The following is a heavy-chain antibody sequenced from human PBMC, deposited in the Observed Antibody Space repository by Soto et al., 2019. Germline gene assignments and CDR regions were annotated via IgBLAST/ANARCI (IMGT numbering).Heavy chain of an antibody. Sequence: ETLSLTCTVSGGSISSYYWSWIRQPPGKGLEWIGYIYYSGSTNYNPSIKSRVTISVDTSKNKISLKLSSVTAADTAVYYCARVFGIAAAGTWFDPWGQGTLVTVSS. CDR1: GGSISSYY. J-gene: IGHJ5*02. D-gene: IGHD6-13*01. V-gene: IGHV4-59*01. CDR3: ARVFGIAAAGTWFDP. CDR2: IYYSGST.